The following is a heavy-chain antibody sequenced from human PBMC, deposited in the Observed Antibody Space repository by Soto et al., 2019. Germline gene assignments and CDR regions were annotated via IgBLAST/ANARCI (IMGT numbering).Heavy chain of an antibody. CDR1: GSAFTGYF. V-gene: IGHV1-2*02. J-gene: IGHJ4*02. CDR3: AREFQRGLDY. CDR2: INPYGGT. D-gene: IGHD3-10*01. Sequence: ASVKVSCKTSGSAFTGYFVHWVRQAPGQGLEWMGWINPYGGTTYAQNFQGRVTMTRDTSIDRAFMELMTLRSDDTAVYYCAREFQRGLDYGGQGTLVTAPS.